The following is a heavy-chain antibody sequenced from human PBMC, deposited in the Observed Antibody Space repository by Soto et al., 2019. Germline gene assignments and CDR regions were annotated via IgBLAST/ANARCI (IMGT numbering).Heavy chain of an antibody. Sequence: EVQLVESGGGLVKPGGSLRLSCAASGFTFSSYSMNWVRQAPGKGLEWVSSISSGSDYIFYADSVKGRFTISRDNAMNSLFLQMNSLTAEDTAVYYCARSPVGDAFNVWGQGTVVTVSS. V-gene: IGHV3-21*01. J-gene: IGHJ3*01. CDR1: GFTFSSYS. CDR3: ARSPVGDAFNV. CDR2: ISSGSDYI.